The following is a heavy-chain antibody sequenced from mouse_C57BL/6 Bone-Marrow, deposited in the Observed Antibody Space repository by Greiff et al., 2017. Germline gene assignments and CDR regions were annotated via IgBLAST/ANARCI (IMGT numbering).Heavy chain of an antibody. D-gene: IGHD4-1*01. CDR3: ARPGSGYWYFDV. Sequence: EVKLMESGGGLVKPGGSLKLSCAASGFTFSDYGMSWVRQAPEKGLEWVAYISSGSSTTYYADKVKGRFTIARDNAKNTLFMQMTSLRSEDTAMYYCARPGSGYWYFDVWGTGTTVTVSS. CDR1: GFTFSDYG. J-gene: IGHJ1*03. CDR2: ISSGSSTT. V-gene: IGHV5-17*01.